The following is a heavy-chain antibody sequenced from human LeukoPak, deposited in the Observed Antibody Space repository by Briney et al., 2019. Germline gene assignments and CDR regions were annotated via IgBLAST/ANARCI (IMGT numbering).Heavy chain of an antibody. V-gene: IGHV5-51*01. D-gene: IGHD2-15*01. CDR3: TRGCSGGSCSRDAMDV. Sequence: GESLKISCKASGYSFSSDWIAWVRQMPGKGREGMGIIFPIDSETTYSPSFQGQVTISADKSISNAYLQWSSLKASDTAMYYCTRGCSGGSCSRDAMDVWGQGTMVTVSS. J-gene: IGHJ6*02. CDR1: GYSFSSDW. CDR2: IFPIDSET.